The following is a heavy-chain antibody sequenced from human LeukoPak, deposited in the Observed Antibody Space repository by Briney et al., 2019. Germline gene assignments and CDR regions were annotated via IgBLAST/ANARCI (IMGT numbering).Heavy chain of an antibody. CDR3: ARDSGYCSGGSCYSRGDAFDI. J-gene: IGHJ3*02. CDR1: GGSLSSYY. Sequence: SETLSLTCTVSGGSLSSYYWSWIRQPAGQGLEWIGRIYTSGSTNYNPSLKSRVTMSVDTSKNQFSLKLSSVTAADTAVYYCARDSGYCSGGSCYSRGDAFDIWGQGTLVTVSS. CDR2: IYTSGST. D-gene: IGHD2-15*01. V-gene: IGHV4-4*07.